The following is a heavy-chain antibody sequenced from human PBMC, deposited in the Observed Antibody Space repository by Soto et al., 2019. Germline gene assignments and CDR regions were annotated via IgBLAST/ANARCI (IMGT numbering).Heavy chain of an antibody. Sequence: GGSLRLSCAASGFTFSSYAMSWVRQAPGKGLEWVSAISGSGGSTYYADSVKGRFTISRDNSKNTLYLQMNSLGAENTALFYLPIPLIAPDYTAKMENFDYWGQETLVTVS. D-gene: IGHD4-4*01. V-gene: IGHV3-23*01. J-gene: IGHJ4*02. CDR1: GFTFSSYA. CDR2: ISGSGGST. CDR3: PIPLIAPDYTAKMENFDY.